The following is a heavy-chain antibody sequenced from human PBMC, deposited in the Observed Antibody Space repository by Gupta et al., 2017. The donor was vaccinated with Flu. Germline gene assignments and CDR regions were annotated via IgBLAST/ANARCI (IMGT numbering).Heavy chain of an antibody. D-gene: IGHD6-19*01. V-gene: IGHV1-69*06. Sequence: QGLEWMGVIIPIFGTANYAQKFQGRVTITADKSTSTAYMELSSLRSEDTAVYYCAREVLEGSSNYYYYYMDVWGKGTTVTVSS. CDR2: IIPIFGTA. CDR3: AREVLEGSSNYYYYYMDV. J-gene: IGHJ6*03.